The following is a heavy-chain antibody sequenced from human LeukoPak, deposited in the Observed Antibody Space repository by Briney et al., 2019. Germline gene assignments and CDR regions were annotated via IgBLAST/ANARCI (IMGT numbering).Heavy chain of an antibody. CDR3: ARGARYCSITSCYSDDAFDI. Sequence: GGSLRLSCAASGFTVSSNYMSWVRQAPGKGLEWVSVIYSGGSTYYADSVKGRLTISRDNSKNTLYLQMNSLRAEDTAVYYCARGARYCSITSCYSDDAFDIWGQGTMVTVSS. CDR1: GFTVSSNY. V-gene: IGHV3-66*02. CDR2: IYSGGST. J-gene: IGHJ3*02. D-gene: IGHD2-2*01.